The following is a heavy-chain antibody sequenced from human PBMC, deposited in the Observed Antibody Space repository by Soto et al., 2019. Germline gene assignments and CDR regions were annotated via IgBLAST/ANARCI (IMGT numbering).Heavy chain of an antibody. CDR1: GDSFTRHY. CDR2: INPSGSSA. CDR3: ASARGGDHAFDI. J-gene: IGHJ3*02. Sequence: QVHLVQSGAEEKKPGASVKISCKASGDSFTRHYVHWVRQAPGQGLEWMGIINPSGSSANYAENSRGRVTMPRDTSTNTVYTELRSLRSEDTAMYYCASARGGDHAFDIWGQGTMVTVSS. V-gene: IGHV1-46*03. D-gene: IGHD3-16*01.